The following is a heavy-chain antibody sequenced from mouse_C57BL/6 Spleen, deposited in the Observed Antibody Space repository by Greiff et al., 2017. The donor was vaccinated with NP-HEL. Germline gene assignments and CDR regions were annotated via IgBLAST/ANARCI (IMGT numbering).Heavy chain of an antibody. V-gene: IGHV1-18*01. J-gene: IGHJ3*01. CDR1: GYTFTDYN. CDR2: INPNNGGT. Sequence: VQLKESGPELVKPGASVKIPCKASGYTFTDYNMDWVKQSHGKSLEWIGDINPNNGGTIYNQKFKSKATLTVDKPSSTAYMQLSSLTSEDSAVYYCARGETQFAYWGQGTLVTVSA. CDR3: ARGETQFAY.